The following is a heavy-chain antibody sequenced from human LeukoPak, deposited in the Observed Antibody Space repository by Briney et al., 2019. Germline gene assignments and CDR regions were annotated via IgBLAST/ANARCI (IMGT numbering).Heavy chain of an antibody. V-gene: IGHV1-18*01. D-gene: IGHD5-18*01. CDR3: AREGVVGQPWSSYFDY. J-gene: IGHJ4*02. CDR1: GYTFTSYG. Sequence: ASVKVSCKASGYTFTSYGISWVRQAPGQGLEWMGWISAYNGNTNYAQKLQGRVTMTTDTSTSTAYMELRSLRSDDTAVYYCAREGVVGQPWSSYFDYWGQGTLVTVSS. CDR2: ISAYNGNT.